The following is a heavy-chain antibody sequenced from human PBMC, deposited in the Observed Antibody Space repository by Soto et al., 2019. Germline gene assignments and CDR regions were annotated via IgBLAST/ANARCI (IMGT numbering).Heavy chain of an antibody. CDR2: IRSKPNNYAT. V-gene: IGHV3-73*02. Sequence: EVQLVESGGGLVQPGESLRLSCAASGFTFSGSAMHWVRQAPGKGLEWVGRIRSKPNNYATAYAASVKGRVSISRDDSKNTAYLQVNGLKTEDTAVYYCSGGQNDYNYDYDSPMDVWGRGTTVTVSS. CDR3: SGGQNDYNYDYDSPMDV. CDR1: GFTFSGSA. D-gene: IGHD3-22*01. J-gene: IGHJ6*02.